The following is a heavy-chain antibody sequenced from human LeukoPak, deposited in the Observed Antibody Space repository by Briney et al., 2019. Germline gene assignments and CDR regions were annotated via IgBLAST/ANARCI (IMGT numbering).Heavy chain of an antibody. D-gene: IGHD6-19*01. Sequence: GSLSLSCAASGFPFPNYEMSWVRQAQGKGLGWVSFISSGSDDIQYADSVKGRFTISRDNAQDSLYLQMNSLRAEDTAIYYCATSLSGWFGPSAYYWGQGTQVTVSS. CDR3: ATSLSGWFGPSAYY. J-gene: IGHJ4*02. V-gene: IGHV3-48*03. CDR1: GFPFPNYE. CDR2: ISSGSDDI.